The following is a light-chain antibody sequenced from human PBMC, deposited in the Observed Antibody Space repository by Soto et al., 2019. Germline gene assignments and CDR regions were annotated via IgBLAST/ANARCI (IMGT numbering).Light chain of an antibody. CDR3: QQYLSSSRT. V-gene: IGKV1-5*03. J-gene: IGKJ4*01. CDR1: QSISGW. Sequence: DIQMTQSPSTLSASVGDGVTITCRAGQSISGWLAWYQQKPGKAPKLLIYEASSLESGVPSRFSGSGFGTEFTLTISSLQPDDFASYYCQQYLSSSRTFGGGTKAEIK. CDR2: EAS.